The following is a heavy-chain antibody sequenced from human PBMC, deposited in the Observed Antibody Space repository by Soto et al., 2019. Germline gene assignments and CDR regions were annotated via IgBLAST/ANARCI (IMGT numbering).Heavy chain of an antibody. Sequence: ASVKVSCKASGYTFTSCGISWVRQAPGQGLEWMALINPYNGNTKYAEKFLGRVTVTTDTATATAYMEVRGLTSDDTAVFYCARVGVGLAAPRVWPYWGQGTPVTVS. V-gene: IGHV1-18*01. CDR2: INPYNGNT. D-gene: IGHD6-13*01. CDR1: GYTFTSCG. J-gene: IGHJ4*02. CDR3: ARVGVGLAAPRVWPY.